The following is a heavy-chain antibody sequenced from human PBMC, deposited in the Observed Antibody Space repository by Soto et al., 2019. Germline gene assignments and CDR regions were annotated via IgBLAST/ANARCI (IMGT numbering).Heavy chain of an antibody. V-gene: IGHV3-23*01. J-gene: IGHJ3*01. CDR3: AKIVIPSAVNDAIDV. CDR2: IHSSGDST. D-gene: IGHD3-16*02. CDR1: GFTFSDYS. Sequence: EVQLLESGGGLVQPGGSLRVSCAASGFTFSDYSMSWVRQAPGKGLEWVSSIHSSGDSTYYADSVKGRFTISRDNSKNTVFLLMNGLRAEDTAVYYCAKIVIPSAVNDAIDVWGQGTMVSVSS.